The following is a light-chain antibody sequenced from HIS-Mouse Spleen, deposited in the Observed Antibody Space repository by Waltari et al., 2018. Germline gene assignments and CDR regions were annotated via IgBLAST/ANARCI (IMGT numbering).Light chain of an antibody. V-gene: IGLV2-14*03. CDR1: SSEVCGFNY. Sequence: QSALTQPASVSGSPGQSITIPCTGTSSEVCGFNYVSWYQQHPGKAPKLMIYDVSNRPSGVSNRFSGSKSGNTASLTISGLQAEDEADYYCSSYTSSSTVFGGGTKLTVL. CDR2: DVS. J-gene: IGLJ2*01. CDR3: SSYTSSSTV.